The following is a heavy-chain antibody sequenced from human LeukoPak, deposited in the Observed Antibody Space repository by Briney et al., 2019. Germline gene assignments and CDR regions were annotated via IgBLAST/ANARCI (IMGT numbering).Heavy chain of an antibody. Sequence: GASLRLSCAASGFTFSSYAMSWVRQAPGKGLEWVSTISSSGGSTYYADSVKGRFTISRDNSNNTLFLQMNSLRAEDTALFYCAKDRGGGYSSSSTGFDYWGQGTLVTVSS. CDR3: AKDRGGGYSSSSTGFDY. CDR1: GFTFSSYA. D-gene: IGHD6-6*01. V-gene: IGHV3-23*01. J-gene: IGHJ4*02. CDR2: ISSSGGST.